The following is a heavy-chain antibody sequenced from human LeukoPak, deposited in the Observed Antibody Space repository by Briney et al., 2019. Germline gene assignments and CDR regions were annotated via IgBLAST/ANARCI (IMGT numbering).Heavy chain of an antibody. D-gene: IGHD5-24*01. J-gene: IGHJ1*01. CDR3: AKDEMATIKLGNAEYCQH. CDR2: ISGSGGST. CDR1: GFTFSSYA. Sequence: GGSLRLSCAASGFTFSSYAMSWVRQAPGKGLEWVSAISGSGGSTYYADSVKGRFTISRDNSKNTLYLQMNTLRAEDTAVYYCAKDEMATIKLGNAEYCQHWGQGTLVTVSS. V-gene: IGHV3-23*01.